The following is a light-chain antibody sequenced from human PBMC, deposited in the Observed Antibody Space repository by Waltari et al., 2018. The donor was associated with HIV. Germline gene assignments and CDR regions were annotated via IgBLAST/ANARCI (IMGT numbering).Light chain of an antibody. CDR3: QQSYSSPWT. CDR1: QSISSY. J-gene: IGKJ1*01. Sequence: DIQMTQSPSSLSESVGDRVTITSRASQSISSYLNWYQQKPGKAPKLLIYAASSLQSGVPSRFSGSGSGTDFTLTISSLQPEDFATYYCQQSYSSPWTFGQGTKVEIK. V-gene: IGKV1-39*01. CDR2: AAS.